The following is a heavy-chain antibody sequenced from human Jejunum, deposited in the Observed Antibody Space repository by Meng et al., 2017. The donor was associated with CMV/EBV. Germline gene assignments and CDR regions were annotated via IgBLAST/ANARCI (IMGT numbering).Heavy chain of an antibody. CDR2: IDSGSGRT. J-gene: IGHJ4*02. CDR3: AKFGTASEHY. V-gene: IGHV3-23*03. Sequence: LSCTAAGFTLTTCDVREVRQAPGKRREWVSVIDSGSGRTYYADSVKGQFTISRDNSKNTLYLQMNSLRAEDTAVYYCAKFGTASEHYWGQGTLVTVSS. D-gene: IGHD3-16*01. CDR1: GFTLTTCD.